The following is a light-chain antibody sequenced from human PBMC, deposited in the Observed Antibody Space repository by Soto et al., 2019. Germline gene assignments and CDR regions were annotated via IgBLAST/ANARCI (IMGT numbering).Light chain of an antibody. CDR2: GAS. J-gene: IGKJ1*01. CDR3: QQYGDLPWT. Sequence: ALTQSPGTLSSSPRERVSIYCRASQSVSSNYLAWYQQKPGQAPRLLIYGASSRATGIPDRFSGSGSGTDFTLTINRLEPEDFAVYYCQQYGDLPWTFGQGTKVDIK. CDR1: QSVSSNY. V-gene: IGKV3-20*01.